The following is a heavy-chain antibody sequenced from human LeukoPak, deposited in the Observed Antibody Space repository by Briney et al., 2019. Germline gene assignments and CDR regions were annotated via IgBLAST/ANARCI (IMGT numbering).Heavy chain of an antibody. CDR3: ARDDALVATGSFDY. J-gene: IGHJ4*02. D-gene: IGHD5-12*01. CDR2: ISAYNGNT. Sequence: GASVKVSCKASGGTFSSYGINWVRQAPGQGLEWMGWISAYNGNTNYAQKLQGRVTMTTDTSTSTAYMELRSLRSDDTAVYYCARDDALVATGSFDYWGQGTLVTVSS. CDR1: GGTFSSYG. V-gene: IGHV1-18*01.